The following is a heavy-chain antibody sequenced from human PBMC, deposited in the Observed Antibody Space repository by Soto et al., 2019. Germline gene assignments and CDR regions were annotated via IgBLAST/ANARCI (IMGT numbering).Heavy chain of an antibody. Sequence: PGGSLRLSCAASGFTFSSYAMSWVRQAPGKGLEWVSAISGSGGSTYYADSVKGRFTISRDNSKNTLYLQMNSLRAEDTAVYYCAKDLSLDSSGWWIDSSLIEYWGQGTLVNV. D-gene: IGHD6-19*01. CDR2: ISGSGGST. V-gene: IGHV3-23*01. CDR3: AKDLSLDSSGWWIDSSLIEY. J-gene: IGHJ4*02. CDR1: GFTFSSYA.